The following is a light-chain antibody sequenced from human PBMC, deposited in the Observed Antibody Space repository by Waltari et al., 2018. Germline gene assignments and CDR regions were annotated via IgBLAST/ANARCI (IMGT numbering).Light chain of an antibody. Sequence: DIVMTQFPDSLSVSLGAAAIINCKSSQSVLHNSFNRNYLAWYQHKPGQPPKLLIYSASTRASGVPDRFSGSGFGSDFTLTISNLQAEDVSVYYCQQYLRPPFTFGPGTHVEI. CDR2: SAS. CDR3: QQYLRPPFT. CDR1: QSVLHNSFNRNY. V-gene: IGKV4-1*01. J-gene: IGKJ3*01.